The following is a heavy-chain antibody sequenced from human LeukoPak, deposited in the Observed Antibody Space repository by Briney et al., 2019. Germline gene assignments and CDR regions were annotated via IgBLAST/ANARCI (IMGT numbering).Heavy chain of an antibody. D-gene: IGHD2-2*01. CDR2: IYPGDSDT. CDR1: GYRFTSYW. J-gene: IGHJ4*02. V-gene: IGHV5-51*01. Sequence: GESLKISFKGSGYRFTSYWIGWVRPMPGKGVEWMGIIYPGDSDTRYSPSFQGQVTISADKSISTAYLQWSSLKASDTAMYYCARRGYCSSTSCPPDYWGQGTLVTVSS. CDR3: ARRGYCSSTSCPPDY.